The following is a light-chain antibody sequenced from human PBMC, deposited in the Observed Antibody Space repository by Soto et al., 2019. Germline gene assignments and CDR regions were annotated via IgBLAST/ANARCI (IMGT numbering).Light chain of an antibody. V-gene: IGLV2-14*01. CDR2: DVS. J-gene: IGLJ1*01. Sequence: QSALTQPASVSGSPGQSINISCTGTSSDVGGYNYVSWYQQHPGKAPKLKIYDVSNRPSGVSNRFSGSKSGNTVSLTISGLQAEDEADSYCSSYTSSSTYVFGTRTKLTVL. CDR3: SSYTSSSTYV. CDR1: SSDVGGYNY.